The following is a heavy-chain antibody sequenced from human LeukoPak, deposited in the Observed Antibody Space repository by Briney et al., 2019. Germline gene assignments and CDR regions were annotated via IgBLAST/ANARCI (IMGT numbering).Heavy chain of an antibody. J-gene: IGHJ4*02. CDR2: ISGSGGST. CDR3: AKRKSIAAAGPPIDY. Sequence: GGSLRLSCAASGFTFSSYAMSWVRHAPGKGLEWVSAISGSGGSTYYADSVKGRFTISRDNSKNTLYLQMNSLRAEDTAVYYCAKRKSIAAAGPPIDYWGQGTLVTVSS. CDR1: GFTFSSYA. D-gene: IGHD6-13*01. V-gene: IGHV3-23*01.